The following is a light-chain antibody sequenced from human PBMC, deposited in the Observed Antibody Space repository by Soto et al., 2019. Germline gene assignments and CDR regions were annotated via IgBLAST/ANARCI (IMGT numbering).Light chain of an antibody. CDR1: QSVSHW. CDR2: DVS. V-gene: IGKV1-5*01. J-gene: IGKJ2*01. Sequence: DIQMTQSPSTLSASVGDRVTITCRARQSVSHWLAWYQQKPGKAPKLLIYDVSSLQSGIPSRFSGSGSGTEFTLTISSLQPDDFATYYCQQYNSYPHTFGQGTKVDIK. CDR3: QQYNSYPHT.